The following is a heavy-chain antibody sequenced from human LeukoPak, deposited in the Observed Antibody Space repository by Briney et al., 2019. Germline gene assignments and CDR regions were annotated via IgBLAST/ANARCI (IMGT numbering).Heavy chain of an antibody. Sequence: ASVKVSRKVSGYTLTELSMHWVRQAPAKGLEWMGGFAPEDGETIYAQKFHGRVTMTEDTSTDTAYMELSSLRYEDTAVYYCATVKVPTGVTGYYAICYWGQGTLVTVSS. D-gene: IGHD3-9*01. V-gene: IGHV1-24*01. CDR3: ATVKVPTGVTGYYAICY. J-gene: IGHJ4*02. CDR1: GYTLTELS. CDR2: FAPEDGET.